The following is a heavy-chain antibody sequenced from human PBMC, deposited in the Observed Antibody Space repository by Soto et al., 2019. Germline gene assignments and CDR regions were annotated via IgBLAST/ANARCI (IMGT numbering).Heavy chain of an antibody. V-gene: IGHV4-30-2*01. J-gene: IGHJ4*02. Sequence: SETLSLTCTVSGGSISNAAYSWSWIRQPPGKGLEWIGYIYPSGMPFYNPSLRSRVTISVDRSNDQFSLNLKSVTAADTAVYYCARQRGGYGLFDSWGQGTLVTVSS. CDR1: GGSISNAAYS. CDR3: ARQRGGYGLFDS. D-gene: IGHD5-18*01. CDR2: IYPSGMP.